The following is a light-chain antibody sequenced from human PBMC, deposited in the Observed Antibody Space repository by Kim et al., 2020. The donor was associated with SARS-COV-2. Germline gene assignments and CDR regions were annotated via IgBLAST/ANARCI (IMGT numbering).Light chain of an antibody. Sequence: SPGERAPLTSRASQTVSSSYLAWYQQKPGQAPKLLIYGASNRATDIPDRFSGSGSGTDFALTIRRLEPEDVAVYYCQQFVTSPWTFGQGTKVDIK. CDR3: QQFVTSPWT. CDR1: QTVSSSY. CDR2: GAS. V-gene: IGKV3-20*01. J-gene: IGKJ1*01.